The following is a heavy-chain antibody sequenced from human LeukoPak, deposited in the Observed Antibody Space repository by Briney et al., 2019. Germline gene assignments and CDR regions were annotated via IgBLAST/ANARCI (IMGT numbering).Heavy chain of an antibody. D-gene: IGHD6-13*01. CDR3: AKDLSIAAAGRANY. J-gene: IGHJ4*02. V-gene: IGHV3-23*01. Sequence: GESLRLSCAASGFTFTTYWMSWVRQAPGKGLEWVSAISGSGGSTYYADSVKGRFTISRDNSKNTLYLQMNSLRAEDTAVYYCAKDLSIAAAGRANYWGQGTLVTVSS. CDR2: ISGSGGST. CDR1: GFTFTTYW.